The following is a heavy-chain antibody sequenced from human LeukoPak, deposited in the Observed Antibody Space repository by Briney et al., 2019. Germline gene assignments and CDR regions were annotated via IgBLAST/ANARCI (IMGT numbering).Heavy chain of an antibody. V-gene: IGHV1-69*05. D-gene: IGHD2-15*01. CDR3: AREGARVVPGAFDY. CDR2: IIPIFGTA. CDR1: GGTFSSYA. Sequence: ASAKVSCKASGGTFSSYAISWVRQAPGQGLEWMGGIIPIFGTANYAQKFQGRVTITTDESTSTAYMELSSLRSEDTAVYYCAREGARVVPGAFDYWGQGTLVTVSS. J-gene: IGHJ4*02.